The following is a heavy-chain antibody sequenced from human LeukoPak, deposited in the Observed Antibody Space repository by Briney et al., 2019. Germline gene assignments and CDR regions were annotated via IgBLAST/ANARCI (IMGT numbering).Heavy chain of an antibody. J-gene: IGHJ4*02. V-gene: IGHV4-39*07. CDR3: ARDGAAGLDY. D-gene: IGHD6-13*01. CDR1: GGSISISSYY. CDR2: IYYSGST. Sequence: SETLSLTCSVSGGSISISSYYWGWIRQPPGKGLEWIGNIYYSGSTYYNPSLKSRVTISVDTSKNQFSLKLSSVTAADTAVYYCARDGAAGLDYWGQGTLVTVSS.